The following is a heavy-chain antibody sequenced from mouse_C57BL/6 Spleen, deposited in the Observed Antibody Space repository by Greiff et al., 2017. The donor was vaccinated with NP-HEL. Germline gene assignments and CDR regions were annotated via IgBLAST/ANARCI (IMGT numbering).Heavy chain of an antibody. J-gene: IGHJ3*01. V-gene: IGHV1-81*01. Sequence: VQLQQSGAELARPGASVKLSCKASGYTFTSYGISWVKQRTGQGLEWIGEIYPRSGNTYYNEKFKGKATLTADKSSSTAYMELRSLTSEDSAVYFCGEGGLRAWFAYWGQGTLVTVSA. CDR3: GEGGLRAWFAY. CDR1: GYTFTSYG. CDR2: IYPRSGNT. D-gene: IGHD2-4*01.